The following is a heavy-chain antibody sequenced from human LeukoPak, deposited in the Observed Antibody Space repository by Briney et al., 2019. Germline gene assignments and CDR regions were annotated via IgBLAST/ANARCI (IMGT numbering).Heavy chain of an antibody. J-gene: IGHJ4*02. CDR1: GFDFHNYV. Sequence: GGSLRLSCAASGFDFHNYVIHWVRQAPGKGLEWVAVISSDVNIKYYADSVKGRFTISRDNSKNTLYLQMNSLRAEDTAVYYCARGPTDYYDSSGYYYVSDYWGQGTLVTVSS. V-gene: IGHV3-30*14. CDR3: ARGPTDYYDSSGYYYVSDY. CDR2: ISSDVNIK. D-gene: IGHD3-22*01.